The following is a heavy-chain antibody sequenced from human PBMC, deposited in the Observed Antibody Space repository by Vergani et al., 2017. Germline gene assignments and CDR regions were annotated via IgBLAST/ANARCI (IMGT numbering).Heavy chain of an antibody. CDR3: ARDLRLLYNRFDP. D-gene: IGHD1-14*01. CDR2: TWYDGNNK. J-gene: IGHJ5*02. V-gene: IGHV3-33*01. Sequence: QVQLVESGGGVVQTGRSLRLSCAASGFTFNQYGMHWVRQAPGKGLEWVAVTWYDGNNKQYADSVKGRFTISRDNSKSTMYLQMNSLRAEDTGVYYCARDLRLLYNRFDPWGQGTLVTVSS. CDR1: GFTFNQYG.